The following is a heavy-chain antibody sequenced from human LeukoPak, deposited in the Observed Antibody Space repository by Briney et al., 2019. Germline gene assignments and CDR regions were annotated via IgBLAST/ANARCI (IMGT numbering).Heavy chain of an antibody. Sequence: SETLSLTCTVSGYSISSGYYWGWIRQPPGKGLEWIGSIYHSGSTYYNPSLKSRVTISVDTSKNQFSLKLSSVTAADTAVYYCVGLPMGFGGHTGYFDYWGQGTLVTVSS. CDR2: IYHSGST. D-gene: IGHD3-10*01. V-gene: IGHV4-38-2*02. CDR3: VGLPMGFGGHTGYFDY. J-gene: IGHJ4*02. CDR1: GYSISSGYY.